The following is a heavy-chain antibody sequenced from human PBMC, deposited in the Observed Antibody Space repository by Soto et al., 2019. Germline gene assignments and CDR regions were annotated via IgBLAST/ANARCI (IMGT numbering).Heavy chain of an antibody. CDR1: GYNFTRYS. CDR3: ATVKKGDGYYDSSGFMGAFDI. V-gene: IGHV1-3*04. CDR2: TNIGNGKT. Sequence: ASVKVSCKASGYNFTRYSIHWVRQAPGQSPEWMGWTNIGNGKTYYSQKFQSRVTITKDTSASTAYMEMSSLRSEDTAVYYCATVKKGDGYYDSSGFMGAFDIWGQGTMVTVSS. D-gene: IGHD3-22*01. J-gene: IGHJ3*02.